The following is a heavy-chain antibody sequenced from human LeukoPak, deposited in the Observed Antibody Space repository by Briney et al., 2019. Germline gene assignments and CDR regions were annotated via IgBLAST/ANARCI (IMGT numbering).Heavy chain of an antibody. J-gene: IGHJ4*02. V-gene: IGHV4-61*01. CDR3: ARDYRSSFDY. CDR2: IYYSGST. CDR1: GGSVSSGSYY. D-gene: IGHD6-13*01. Sequence: SGTLSLTCTVSGGSVSSGSYYWSWIRQPPGKGLEWIGYIYYSGSTNYNPSLKSRVTISVDTSKNQFSLKLSSVTAADTAVYYCARDYRSSFDYCGQGTLVTVSS.